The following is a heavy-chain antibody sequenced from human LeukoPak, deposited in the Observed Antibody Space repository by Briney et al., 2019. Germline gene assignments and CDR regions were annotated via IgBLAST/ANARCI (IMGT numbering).Heavy chain of an antibody. J-gene: IGHJ4*02. CDR2: IISSSSYI. D-gene: IGHD1-7*01. V-gene: IGHV3-21*01. Sequence: GGSLRLSCAASGFTFSSYSMNWVRQAPGKGLEWVSSIISSSSYIYYADSVKGRFTISRDNAKNSLYLQMNSLRAEDTAVYYCARQTEGGWNYLYVVPFDYWGQGTLVTVSS. CDR3: ARQTEGGWNYLYVVPFDY. CDR1: GFTFSSYS.